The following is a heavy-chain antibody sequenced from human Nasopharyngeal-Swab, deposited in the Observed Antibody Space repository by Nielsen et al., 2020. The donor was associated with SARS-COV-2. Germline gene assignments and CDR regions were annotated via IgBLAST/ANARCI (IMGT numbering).Heavy chain of an antibody. D-gene: IGHD5-12*01. V-gene: IGHV3-11*04. CDR1: GLTFSDYY. Sequence: GGSLRLSCAASGLTFSDYYMSWIRRAPGRGLEWVSYISSSGSTRYYADSVKGRFTISRDNAKNSLYLQMNSLRAEDTALYYCARGSGDIVATITYYYGMDVWGQGTTVTVSS. J-gene: IGHJ6*02. CDR2: ISSSGSTR. CDR3: ARGSGDIVATITYYYGMDV.